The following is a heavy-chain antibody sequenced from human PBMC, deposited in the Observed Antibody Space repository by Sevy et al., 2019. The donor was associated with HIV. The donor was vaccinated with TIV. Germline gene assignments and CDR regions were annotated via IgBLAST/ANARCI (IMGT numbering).Heavy chain of an antibody. Sequence: GESLKISCKGSGYSFTSYWIGWVRQMPGKGLEWMGIIYPGDSDTRYCPSFQGQVTISADKSISTAYLQWSSLKASDTAMYYCARRQCSGGSCYVIDYWGQGTLVTVSS. CDR1: GYSFTSYW. CDR3: ARRQCSGGSCYVIDY. V-gene: IGHV5-51*01. CDR2: IYPGDSDT. D-gene: IGHD2-15*01. J-gene: IGHJ4*02.